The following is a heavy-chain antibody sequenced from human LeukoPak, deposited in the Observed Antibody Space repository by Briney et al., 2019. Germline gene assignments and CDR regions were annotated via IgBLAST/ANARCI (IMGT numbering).Heavy chain of an antibody. Sequence: ASVKVSCEASGYTFTIYAMSCVREAPGQGLGWRGWIDTNTGNPTYAQGFTGRFVFSLDTSVSTAYLQISRLKAEDTAVYYCATPTVTTFSNMDVWGKGTPVTVSS. CDR3: ATPTVTTFSNMDV. D-gene: IGHD4-17*01. V-gene: IGHV7-4-1*02. J-gene: IGHJ6*03. CDR1: GYTFTIYA. CDR2: IDTNTGNP.